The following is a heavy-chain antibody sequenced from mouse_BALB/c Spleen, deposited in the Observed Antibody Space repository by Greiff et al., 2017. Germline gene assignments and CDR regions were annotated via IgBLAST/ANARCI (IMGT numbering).Heavy chain of an antibody. J-gene: IGHJ2*01. Sequence: EVQLVESGGGLVKPGGSLKLSCAASGFTFSDYYMYWVRQTPEKRLEWVATISDGGSYTYYPDSVKGRFTISRDNAKNNLYLQMSSLKSEDTAMYYCARAGLPYYFDYWGQGTTLTVSS. D-gene: IGHD2-2*01. CDR2: ISDGGSYT. V-gene: IGHV5-4*02. CDR3: ARAGLPYYFDY. CDR1: GFTFSDYY.